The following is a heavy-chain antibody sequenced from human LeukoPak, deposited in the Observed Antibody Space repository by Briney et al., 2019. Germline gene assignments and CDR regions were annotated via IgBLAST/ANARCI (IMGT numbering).Heavy chain of an antibody. CDR3: ARDFGDYYDSSKSFDY. Sequence: GGSLRLSCAASGFTFSSYSMNWVRQAPGKGLEWVSSISSSSSYIYYADSVKGRFTISRDNAKNSLYLQMNSLRAEDTAVYYCARDFGDYYDSSKSFDYWGQGTLVTVSS. CDR1: GFTFSSYS. CDR2: ISSSSSYI. J-gene: IGHJ4*02. V-gene: IGHV3-21*01. D-gene: IGHD3-22*01.